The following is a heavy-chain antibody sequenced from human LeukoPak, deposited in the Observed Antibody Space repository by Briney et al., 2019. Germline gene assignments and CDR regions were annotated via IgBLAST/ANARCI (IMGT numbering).Heavy chain of an antibody. CDR2: ISYDGSNK. J-gene: IGHJ5*02. D-gene: IGHD2-2*01. Sequence: GGSLRLSCAASGFTFSSYAMHWVRQAPGKGLEWVAVISYDGSNKYYADSVKGRFTISRDNSKNTLYLQMSSLRSEDTAVYYCARGGRALYCSSTSCYRFGNWFDPWGQGTLVTVSS. CDR3: ARGGRALYCSSTSCYRFGNWFDP. CDR1: GFTFSSYA. V-gene: IGHV3-30*15.